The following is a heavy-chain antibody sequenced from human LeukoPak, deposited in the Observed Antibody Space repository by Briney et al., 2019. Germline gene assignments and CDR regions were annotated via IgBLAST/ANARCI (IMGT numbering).Heavy chain of an antibody. J-gene: IGHJ5*02. Sequence: SETLSLTCTVSGGAVSTTSHYWGWMRQAPGKGPEWIGSIHYSGSTSYKSFLKSRVTLSVDTSKNQFSLKLRSVTAADTAVYYCARPAPEYCSVTSCWGTWGQGTLVTVAS. CDR2: IHYSGST. CDR3: ARPAPEYCSVTSCWGT. D-gene: IGHD2-2*01. CDR1: GGAVSTTSHY. V-gene: IGHV4-39*01.